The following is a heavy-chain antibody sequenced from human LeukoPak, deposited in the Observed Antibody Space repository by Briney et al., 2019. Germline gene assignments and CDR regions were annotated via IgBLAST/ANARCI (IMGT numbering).Heavy chain of an antibody. D-gene: IGHD2-8*01. J-gene: IGHJ4*02. CDR3: AREGIYCVNGVCYLDY. Sequence: GGSLRLSCAASGFKFEDYGMSWVRQAPGKGLEWVSGISWNGGNTGYADSVKGRFTISRDNAKNSLFLQVNSLRADDTAFYYCAREGIYCVNGVCYLDYWGQGTLVTVSS. CDR1: GFKFEDYG. V-gene: IGHV3-20*04. CDR2: ISWNGGNT.